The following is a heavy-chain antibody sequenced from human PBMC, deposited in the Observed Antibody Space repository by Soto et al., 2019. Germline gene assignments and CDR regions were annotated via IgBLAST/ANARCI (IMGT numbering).Heavy chain of an antibody. CDR2: INAGNGNT. CDR1: GYTFTSYA. CDR3: ARDGAARRFDP. D-gene: IGHD6-6*01. J-gene: IGHJ5*02. Sequence: QVQLVQSGAEVKKPGASVKVSCKASGYTFTSYAKHWVRQAPGQRLEWMGWINAGNGNTKYSQKFQGRVTITRDTSASTAYMELSSLRSEDTAVYYCARDGAARRFDPWGQGTLVTVSS. V-gene: IGHV1-3*01.